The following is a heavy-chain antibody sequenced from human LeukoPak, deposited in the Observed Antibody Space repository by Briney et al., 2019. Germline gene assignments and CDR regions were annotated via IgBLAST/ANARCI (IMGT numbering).Heavy chain of an antibody. D-gene: IGHD3-10*01. Sequence: SETLSLTCTVSGGSISSYYWSWIRQPPGKGLEWIGYIYHSGSTYYNPSLKSRVTISVDRSKNQFSLKLSSVTAADTAVYYCARDYYGSGYFDLWGRGTLVTVSS. CDR3: ARDYYGSGYFDL. CDR2: IYHSGST. V-gene: IGHV4-59*12. CDR1: GGSISSYY. J-gene: IGHJ2*01.